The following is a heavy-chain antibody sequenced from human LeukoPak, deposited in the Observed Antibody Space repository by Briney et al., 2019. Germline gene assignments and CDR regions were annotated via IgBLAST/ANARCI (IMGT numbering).Heavy chain of an antibody. CDR1: GGSISSSNW. CDR3: ARGVVVPAASDITNWFDP. CDR2: IYHSGST. J-gene: IGHJ5*02. Sequence: PSGTLSLTCAVSGGSISSSNWWSWVRQPPGKGLEWIGEIYHSGSTNYNPSLKSRVTISVGKSKNQFSLKLSSVTAADTAVYYCARGVVVPAASDITNWFDPWGQGTLVTVSS. D-gene: IGHD2-2*01. V-gene: IGHV4-4*02.